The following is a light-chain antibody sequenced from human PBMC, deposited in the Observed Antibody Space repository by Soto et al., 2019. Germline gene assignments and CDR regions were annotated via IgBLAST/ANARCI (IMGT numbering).Light chain of an antibody. Sequence: QSVLPQTPSASGSPGQSVTISCTGSSDDIGGYDYVSWYQHHPGRTPKLIIYEVNKRPSGVPDRFSGSKSGNTASLTVSGLQAEDGADYYCSSYAVKKNFVVFGSGTGITVL. CDR3: SSYAVKKNFVV. CDR2: EVN. V-gene: IGLV2-8*01. J-gene: IGLJ1*01. CDR1: SDDIGGYDY.